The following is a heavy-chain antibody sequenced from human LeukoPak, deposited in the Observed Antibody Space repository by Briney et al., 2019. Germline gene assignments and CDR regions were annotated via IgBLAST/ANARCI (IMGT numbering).Heavy chain of an antibody. J-gene: IGHJ3*02. V-gene: IGHV4-39*07. CDR3: AAIPTIQLWFLRVSDAFDI. Sequence: SETLSLTCTVSGGSISSSSYYWGWIRQPPGKGLEWIGSIYYSGSTYYNPSLKSRVTISVDTSKNQFSLKLSSVTAADTAVYYCAAIPTIQLWFLRVSDAFDIWGQGTMVTVSS. CDR2: IYYSGST. CDR1: GGSISSSSYY. D-gene: IGHD5-18*01.